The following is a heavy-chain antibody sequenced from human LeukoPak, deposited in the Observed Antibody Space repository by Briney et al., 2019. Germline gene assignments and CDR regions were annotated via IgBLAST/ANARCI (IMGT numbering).Heavy chain of an antibody. CDR2: ISYSGDNT. Sequence: GGFLRLSCAASGFTFRNYAMNWVRQAPGKGLEWVSSISYSGDNTYYADSVKGRFTISRDNSNNTLYLQMNSLRAEDTAIYYCAKGTIAVAGKFDYWGQGTLVTVSS. V-gene: IGHV3-23*01. CDR3: AKGTIAVAGKFDY. D-gene: IGHD6-19*01. CDR1: GFTFRNYA. J-gene: IGHJ4*02.